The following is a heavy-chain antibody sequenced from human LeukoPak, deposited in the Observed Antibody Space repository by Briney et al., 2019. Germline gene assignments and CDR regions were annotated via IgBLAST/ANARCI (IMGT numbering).Heavy chain of an antibody. Sequence: ASVKVSCKASGYTFTSYDINWVRQATGQGLEWMGWMNPNSGNTGYAQKFQGRVTITRNTSISTAYMELSSLRSEDTAVYYCARSGDASPYYYYYMDVWGKGTTVTVSS. CDR3: ARSGDASPYYYYYMDV. CDR2: MNPNSGNT. J-gene: IGHJ6*03. D-gene: IGHD4-17*01. V-gene: IGHV1-8*03. CDR1: GYTFTSYD.